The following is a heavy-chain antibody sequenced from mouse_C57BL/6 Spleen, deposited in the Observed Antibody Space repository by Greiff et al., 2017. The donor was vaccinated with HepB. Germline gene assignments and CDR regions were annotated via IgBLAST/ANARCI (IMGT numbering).Heavy chain of an antibody. CDR3: ARPTTVVAPFAY. D-gene: IGHD1-1*01. CDR2: INPSNGGT. CDR1: GYTFTSYW. V-gene: IGHV1-53*01. J-gene: IGHJ3*01. Sequence: VQLQQPGTELVKPGASVKLSCKASGYTFTSYWMRWVKQRPGQGLEWIGNINPSNGGTNYNEKFKSKATLTVDKSSSTAYMQLSSLTSEDSAVYYCARPTTVVAPFAYWGQGTLVTVSA.